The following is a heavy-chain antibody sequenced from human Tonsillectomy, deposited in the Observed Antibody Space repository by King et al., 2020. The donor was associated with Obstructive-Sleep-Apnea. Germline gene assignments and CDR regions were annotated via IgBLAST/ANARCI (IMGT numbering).Heavy chain of an antibody. D-gene: IGHD6-13*01. V-gene: IGHV4-34*01. J-gene: IGHJ5*02. CDR1: GGSFTDYY. CDR2: INHSGST. CDR3: ARGSGAADVNWFDP. Sequence: VQLQQWGAGLLKPSETLSLTCAVYGGSFTDYYCSWIRQPPRKGLEWIGEINHSGSTNYNPSLKSRVSISVDMSKSQFSLKLTSVTAADTAVYYCARGSGAADVNWFDPWGQGALVTVSS.